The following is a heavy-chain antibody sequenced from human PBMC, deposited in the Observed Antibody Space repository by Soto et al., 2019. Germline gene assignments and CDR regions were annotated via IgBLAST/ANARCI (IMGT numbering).Heavy chain of an antibody. J-gene: IGHJ2*01. CDR2: IYWNDDK. Sequence: QITLKESGPTLVKPTQTLTLTCTFSGFSLSTSAVGVGWIRRPPGKALEWLGLIYWNDDKRYSPSLKSRLIISKDTSKNQVFLRMTNLDPVDTATYHCAHIPVGGTWYFDLWGRGTLVTVSS. D-gene: IGHD6-19*01. CDR1: GFSLSTSAVG. V-gene: IGHV2-5*01. CDR3: AHIPVGGTWYFDL.